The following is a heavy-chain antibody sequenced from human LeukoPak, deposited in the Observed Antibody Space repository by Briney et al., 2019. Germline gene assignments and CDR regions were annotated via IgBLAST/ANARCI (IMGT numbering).Heavy chain of an antibody. V-gene: IGHV3-11*01. CDR3: TRAEGLGPGAHFDQ. CDR1: GFSFSRFY. Sequence: GGSLRLSCAASGFSFSRFYMSWVRHTPGKALEWISYIPTSGISVQYADSVRGRFTASRDDAMNSLHLQMDSLRVEDTAVYYCTRAEGLGPGAHFDQWGQGALVIASS. CDR2: IPTSGISV. J-gene: IGHJ4*02.